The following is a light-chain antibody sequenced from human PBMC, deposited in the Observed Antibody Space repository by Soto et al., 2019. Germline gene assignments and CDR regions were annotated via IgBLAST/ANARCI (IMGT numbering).Light chain of an antibody. Sequence: QSALTQPASVSGSPGQSITISCTGTSSDIGTYIYVSWYLQHPGKAPKLLIYEVGNWPSGVSNRFSGSKSGTTASLTISGLQAEDEADYYCSSYTSSNSVVFGGGTKLTVL. CDR2: EVG. J-gene: IGLJ2*01. CDR1: SSDIGTYIY. V-gene: IGLV2-14*01. CDR3: SSYTSSNSVV.